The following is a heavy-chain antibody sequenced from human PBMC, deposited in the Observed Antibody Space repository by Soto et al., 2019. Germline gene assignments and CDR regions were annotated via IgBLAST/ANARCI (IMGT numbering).Heavy chain of an antibody. D-gene: IGHD5-12*01. J-gene: IGHJ6*02. CDR2: ISYDGSNK. Sequence: QVQLVESGRGVVQPGRSLRLSCAASGFTFSSYAMHWVRQAPGKGLEWVAVISYDGSNKYYADSVKGRFTISRDNSKNTLYLQMNSLRAEDTAVYYCASSSGYDMLRYGMDVWGQGTTVTVSS. CDR1: GFTFSSYA. V-gene: IGHV3-30-3*01. CDR3: ASSSGYDMLRYGMDV.